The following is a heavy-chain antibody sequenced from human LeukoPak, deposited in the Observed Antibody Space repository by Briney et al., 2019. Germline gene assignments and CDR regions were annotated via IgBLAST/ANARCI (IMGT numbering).Heavy chain of an antibody. V-gene: IGHV4-39*01. CDR2: IYYSGST. CDR1: GGSISSSSYY. D-gene: IGHD3-16*01. CDR3: ARVGGVPISAFDI. J-gene: IGHJ3*02. Sequence: SETLSLTCTVSGGSISSSSYYWGWIRQPPGKGLEWIGSIYYSGSTYYNPSLKSRVTISVDTSKNQFSLNLKSLTAADTAVYYCARVGGVPISAFDIWGHGTMVTVSS.